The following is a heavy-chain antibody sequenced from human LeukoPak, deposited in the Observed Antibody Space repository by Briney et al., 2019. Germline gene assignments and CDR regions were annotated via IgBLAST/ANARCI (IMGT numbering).Heavy chain of an antibody. CDR1: GYTFTSYD. V-gene: IGHV1-8*01. CDR3: ARDLSYYDSSGYLYYGMDV. Sequence: GASVKVSCKASGYTFTSYDINWVRQATGQGLEWMGWMYPNSGNTGYAQKFQGRVTMTRNTSISTAYMELSSLRSEDTAVYYCARDLSYYDSSGYLYYGMDVWGQGTTVTVSS. D-gene: IGHD3-22*01. J-gene: IGHJ6*02. CDR2: MYPNSGNT.